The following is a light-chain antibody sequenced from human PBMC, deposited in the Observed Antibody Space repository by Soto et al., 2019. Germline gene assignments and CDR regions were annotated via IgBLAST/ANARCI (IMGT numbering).Light chain of an antibody. CDR2: AAS. CDR1: QGISNY. J-gene: IGKJ1*01. CDR3: QKYNSAPRT. Sequence: DIQMTQSPSSLSASVGDRVSITCRASQGISNYLAWYQQKPGNVPRLLIYAASTLQSGVPSRFSGSGSGTDFTLTISSLQPEDVATYYCQKYNSAPRTFGQGTKVEIK. V-gene: IGKV1-27*01.